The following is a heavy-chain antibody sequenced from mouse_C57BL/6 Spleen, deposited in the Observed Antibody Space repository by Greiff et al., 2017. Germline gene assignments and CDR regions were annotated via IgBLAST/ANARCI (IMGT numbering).Heavy chain of an antibody. Sequence: VQLQQPGAELVMPGASVKLSCKASGYTFTSYWMHWVKQRPGQGLEWIGEIDPSDSYTNYNQKFKGKSTLTVDKSSSTAYMQLSSLTSEDSAVYYCARVSWAYAMDYWGQGTSVTVSS. D-gene: IGHD4-1*01. CDR3: ARVSWAYAMDY. V-gene: IGHV1-69*01. CDR2: IDPSDSYT. J-gene: IGHJ4*01. CDR1: GYTFTSYW.